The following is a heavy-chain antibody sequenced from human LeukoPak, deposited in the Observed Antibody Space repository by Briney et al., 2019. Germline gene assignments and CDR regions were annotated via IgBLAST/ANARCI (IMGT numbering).Heavy chain of an antibody. D-gene: IGHD4-23*01. CDR2: IYSDGGST. CDR1: GFTFSSYW. V-gene: IGHV3-74*01. J-gene: IGHJ4*02. CDR3: IRGSSGNGDY. Sequence: GGSLRLSCAASGFTFSSYWMHWVRQAPGKGLVWVSRIYSDGGSTAYADSVKGRFTISRDNAKNTLYLQMNSLRAEDTAVYYCIRGSSGNGDYWGQGTLVTVSS.